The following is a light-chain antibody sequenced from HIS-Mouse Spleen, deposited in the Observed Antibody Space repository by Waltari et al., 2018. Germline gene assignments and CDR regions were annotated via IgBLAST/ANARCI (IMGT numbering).Light chain of an antibody. CDR1: NIGSKS. J-gene: IGLJ2*01. CDR2: DDS. V-gene: IGLV3-21*03. CDR3: QVWDSSSDHVV. Sequence: SYVLTQPPSVSVAPGKTARITCGGNNIGSKSVHWYQQKPGQAPVLVVYDDSDRPSGIPRRFSGSNSGNTATLTISSVEAGDEADYYCQVWDSSSDHVVFGGGTKLTVL.